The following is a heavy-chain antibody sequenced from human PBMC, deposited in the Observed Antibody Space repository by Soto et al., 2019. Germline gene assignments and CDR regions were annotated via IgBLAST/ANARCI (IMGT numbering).Heavy chain of an antibody. V-gene: IGHV4-39*01. J-gene: IGHJ1*01. CDR1: GGSISSSSYY. Sequence: SETLSLTCTVSGGSISSSSYYWGWIRQPPGKGLEWIGSIYYSGSTYYNPSLKSRVTISVDTSKNQFSLKLSSVTAADTAVYYCASPTYYYDRSCYPAEYFQHCGHGTLVTVSS. D-gene: IGHD3-22*01. CDR3: ASPTYYYDRSCYPAEYFQH. CDR2: IYYSGST.